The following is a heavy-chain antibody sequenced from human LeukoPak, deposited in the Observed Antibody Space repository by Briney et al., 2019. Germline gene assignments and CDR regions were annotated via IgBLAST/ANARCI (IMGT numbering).Heavy chain of an antibody. V-gene: IGHV1-69*13. CDR2: IIPIFGTA. J-gene: IGHJ4*02. Sequence: SVKVSCKASGGTFSSYAISWVRQAPGQGLEWMGGIIPIFGTANYAQKFQGRVTITADESTSTAYMELSSLRSEDTAVYYYASSYYYGSGSLGYWGQGTLVTVSS. D-gene: IGHD3-10*01. CDR1: GGTFSSYA. CDR3: ASSYYYGSGSLGY.